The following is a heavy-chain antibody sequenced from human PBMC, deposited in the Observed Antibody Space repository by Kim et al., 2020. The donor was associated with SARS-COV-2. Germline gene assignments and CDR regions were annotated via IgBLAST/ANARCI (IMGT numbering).Heavy chain of an antibody. CDR2: ISAYNGNT. J-gene: IGHJ5*02. CDR1: GYTFTSYG. D-gene: IGHD6-13*01. Sequence: ASVKVSCKASGYTFTSYGISWVRQAPGQGLEWMGWISAYNGNTNYAQKLQGRVTMTTDTSTSTAYMELRSLRSDDTAVYYCARRSPGYSSSWYHGDWFDPWGQGTLVTVSS. CDR3: ARRSPGYSSSWYHGDWFDP. V-gene: IGHV1-18*01.